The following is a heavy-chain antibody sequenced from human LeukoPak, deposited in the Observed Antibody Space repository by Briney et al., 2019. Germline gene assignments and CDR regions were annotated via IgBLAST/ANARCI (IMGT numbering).Heavy chain of an antibody. D-gene: IGHD1-26*01. CDR3: ARDSTDSGRWIGWFDP. J-gene: IGHJ5*02. Sequence: GGSLRLSCAASGFTFSRYWMSWVRQAPGKGLEWVANIKEDGSEKYYVDSVKGRFTISRDNAKNSLYLQMNSLRAEDTAVYYCARDSTDSGRWIGWFDPWGQGTLVTVSS. CDR2: IKEDGSEK. V-gene: IGHV3-7*01. CDR1: GFTFSRYW.